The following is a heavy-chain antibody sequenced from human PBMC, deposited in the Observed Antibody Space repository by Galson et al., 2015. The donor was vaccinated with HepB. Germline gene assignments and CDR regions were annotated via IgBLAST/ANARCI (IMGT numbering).Heavy chain of an antibody. V-gene: IGHV3-7*03. J-gene: IGHJ4*02. CDR1: GFTFSKYW. CDR2: IKQDGSQK. CDR3: ARDGPAATDDLDY. D-gene: IGHD2-15*01. Sequence: SLRLSCAASGFTFSKYWMSWVRQAPGKGLEWVANIKQDGSQKNYIDSVKGRFTISRDNAKNLLFLQMNSLRAEDTAVYYCARDGPAATDDLDYWGQGTLVTVSS.